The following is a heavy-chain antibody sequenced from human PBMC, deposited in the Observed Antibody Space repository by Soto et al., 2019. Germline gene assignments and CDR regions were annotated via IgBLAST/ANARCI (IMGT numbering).Heavy chain of an antibody. CDR2: IKSKTDGGTT. CDR1: GFTFSNAW. D-gene: IGHD3-9*01. J-gene: IGHJ4*02. V-gene: IGHV3-15*01. CDR3: TTEQTYYDILTGYFITFDY. Sequence: GGSLRFSCAASGFTFSNAWMSWVRQAPGKGLEWVGRIKSKTDGGTTDYAAPVKGRFTISRDDSKNTLYLQMNSLKTEDTAVYYCTTEQTYYDILTGYFITFDYWGQGTLVTVSS.